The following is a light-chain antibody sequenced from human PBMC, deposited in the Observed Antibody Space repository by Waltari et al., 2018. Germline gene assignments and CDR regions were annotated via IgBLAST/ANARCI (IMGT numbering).Light chain of an antibody. J-gene: IGKJ1*01. V-gene: IGKV3-20*01. CDR2: HAS. Sequence: ETVLTQSPGTLSLSPGERATLSCKASDSDGIYLAWYQQKPGQAPRLLIYHASNRATGIPDRFSGSGSGTDFSLTISRLEPEDSAVYYCQKYVSLPATFGQGTKVEI. CDR3: QKYVSLPAT. CDR1: DSDGIY.